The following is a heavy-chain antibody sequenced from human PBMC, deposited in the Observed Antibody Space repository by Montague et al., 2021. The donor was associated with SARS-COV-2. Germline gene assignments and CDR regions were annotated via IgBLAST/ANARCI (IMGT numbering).Heavy chain of an antibody. J-gene: IGHJ5*02. Sequence: SETLSLTCTVSAGSISTNSYYWAWIRQPPGKGLEWIGSISYSGSTYFNPSLESRLTMSVDTSKNHFSLKLSSVTAADMAEYYCARLWDFYGSGSYKNNWFDPWGQGTRVTVSS. D-gene: IGHD3-10*01. V-gene: IGHV4-39*02. CDR3: ARLWDFYGSGSYKNNWFDP. CDR2: ISYSGST. CDR1: AGSISTNSYY.